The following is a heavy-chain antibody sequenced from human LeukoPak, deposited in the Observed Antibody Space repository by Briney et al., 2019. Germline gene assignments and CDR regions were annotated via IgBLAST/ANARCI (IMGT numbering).Heavy chain of an antibody. Sequence: GGSLRLSCAASGFTFSSYAMSWVRQAPGKGLEWVSAISGSGGSTYYADSVKGRFTISRDNSKNTLYLQMNSLRAEDTAVYYCAKLGGRYDFWSGCRYPYDYWGQGTLVTVSS. CDR1: GFTFSSYA. J-gene: IGHJ4*02. V-gene: IGHV3-23*01. D-gene: IGHD3-3*01. CDR3: AKLGGRYDFWSGCRYPYDY. CDR2: ISGSGGST.